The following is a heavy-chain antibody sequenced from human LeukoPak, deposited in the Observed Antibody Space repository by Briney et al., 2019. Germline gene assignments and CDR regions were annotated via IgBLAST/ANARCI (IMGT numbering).Heavy chain of an antibody. CDR3: AREPDSSGYSFDY. D-gene: IGHD3-22*01. CDR1: GFTFSSYE. J-gene: IGHJ4*02. V-gene: IGHV3-48*03. Sequence: GGSLRLSCAASGFTFSSYEMNWVRQAPGKGLEWASYISSSGSTIYYADSVKGRFTISRDNAKNTLYLQMNSLRAEDTAVYYCAREPDSSGYSFDYWGQGTLVTVSS. CDR2: ISSSGSTI.